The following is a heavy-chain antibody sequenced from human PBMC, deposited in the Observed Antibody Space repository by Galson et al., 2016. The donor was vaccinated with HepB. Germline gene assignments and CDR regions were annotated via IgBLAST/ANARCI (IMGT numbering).Heavy chain of an antibody. CDR2: VNTAGSGA. V-gene: IGHV3-74*01. D-gene: IGHD1-20*01. CDR1: GFTFSTYW. J-gene: IGHJ4*02. Sequence: SLRLSCAASGFTFSTYWMHWVRQAPGKGLVWLSRVNTAGSGADYADSVKGRFTISRDNSKNTLYLEMNSLRAEDTAVYYCARDNWDDAGCSVDHWGQGTLVTVSS. CDR3: ARDNWDDAGCSVDH.